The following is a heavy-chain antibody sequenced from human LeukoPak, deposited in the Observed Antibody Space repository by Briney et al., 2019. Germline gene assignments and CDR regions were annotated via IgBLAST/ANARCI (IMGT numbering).Heavy chain of an antibody. D-gene: IGHD2-2*01. CDR1: GFTFSSYA. CDR3: ARDQGDCSSTSCSFGD. J-gene: IGHJ4*02. Sequence: GGSLRLSCAASGFTFSSYAMSWVRQAPGKGLEWVSAISGSGGSTYYADSVKGRFTISRDNAKNSLYLQMNSLRAEDTAVYYCARDQGDCSSTSCSFGDWGQGTLVTVSS. V-gene: IGHV3-23*01. CDR2: ISGSGGST.